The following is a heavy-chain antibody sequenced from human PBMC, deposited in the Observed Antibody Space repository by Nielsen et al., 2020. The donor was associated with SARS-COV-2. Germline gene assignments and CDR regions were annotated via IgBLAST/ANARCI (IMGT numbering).Heavy chain of an antibody. CDR2: IYSGGDT. V-gene: IGHV3-53*01. Sequence: GESLKISCAASGFIVSSTYMNWVRQAPGKGLEWVSVIYSGGDTSYADSVKGRFTISRDNSKNTLYLQMNSLRAEDTAVYYCAKDRAGATYARFDLWGQGTLVTVSS. J-gene: IGHJ4*02. CDR1: GFIVSSTY. D-gene: IGHD4/OR15-4a*01. CDR3: AKDRAGATYARFDL.